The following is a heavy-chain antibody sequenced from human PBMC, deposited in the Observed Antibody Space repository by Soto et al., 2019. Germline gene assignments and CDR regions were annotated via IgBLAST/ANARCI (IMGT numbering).Heavy chain of an antibody. V-gene: IGHV4-59*12. CDR2: IYYSGST. D-gene: IGHD3-16*02. CDR3: ARGVIYDYVWGSYRYVLDY. Sequence: SETLSLTCTVSGGSISSYYWSWIRQPPGKGLEWIGYIYYSGSTNYNPSLKSRVTISVDTSKNQFSLKLSSVTAADTAVYYCARGVIYDYVWGSYRYVLDYWGQGTLVTVS. J-gene: IGHJ4*02. CDR1: GGSISSYY.